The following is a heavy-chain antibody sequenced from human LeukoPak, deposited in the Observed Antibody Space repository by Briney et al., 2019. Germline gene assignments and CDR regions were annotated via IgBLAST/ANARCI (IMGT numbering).Heavy chain of an antibody. V-gene: IGHV5-51*01. CDR1: GYRFTDYW. J-gene: IGHJ4*02. CDR3: AIRYSGSYNDY. Sequence: GASLKISCKGSGYRFTDYWIGWVRQMPGKGLDWMGIIYPRDSDTRYSPSFQGQVTISADKSISTVYLQWSSLKASDAAMYYCAIRYSGSYNDYWGEGTLVTVSS. CDR2: IYPRDSDT. D-gene: IGHD1-26*01.